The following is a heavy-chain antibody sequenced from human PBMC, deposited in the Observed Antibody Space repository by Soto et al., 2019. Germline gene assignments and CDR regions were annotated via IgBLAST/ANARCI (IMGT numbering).Heavy chain of an antibody. CDR3: ARHQIYIAVAGHHHLRHDAFDI. D-gene: IGHD6-19*01. CDR1: GGSISSSSYY. Sequence: SETLSLTCTVSGGSISSSSYYWGWIRQPPGKGLEWIGSIYYSGSTYYNPSLKSRVTISVDTSKNQFSLKLSSVTAADTAVYYCARHQIYIAVAGHHHLRHDAFDIWGQGTMVTVSS. V-gene: IGHV4-39*01. J-gene: IGHJ3*02. CDR2: IYYSGST.